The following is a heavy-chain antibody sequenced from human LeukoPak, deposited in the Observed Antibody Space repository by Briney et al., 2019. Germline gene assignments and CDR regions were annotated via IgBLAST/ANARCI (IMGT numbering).Heavy chain of an antibody. CDR2: INHSGST. D-gene: IGHD6-13*01. CDR3: ARGIAAAGMGGNDY. CDR1: GGSFSGYY. V-gene: IGHV4-34*01. Sequence: SETLSLTCAVYGGSFSGYYWSWIRQPPGKGLEWIGEINHSGSTNYNPSLKSRVTISVDTSKNQFSLKLSSVTAADTAVYYCARGIAAAGMGGNDYGGQGTLVTVSS. J-gene: IGHJ4*02.